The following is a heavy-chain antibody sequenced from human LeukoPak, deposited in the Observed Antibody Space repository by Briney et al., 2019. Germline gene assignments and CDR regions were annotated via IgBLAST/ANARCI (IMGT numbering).Heavy chain of an antibody. CDR1: GFTFSTYA. Sequence: QPGGSLRLSCAASGFTFSTYAMHWVRQAPGKGLEWVAAISYDGSNKNYADSVKGRFTISRDNPKNTLYLQMNSLRAEDTAVYYCARGVRIAVAGYIDYWGQGTLVTVSS. CDR2: ISYDGSNK. J-gene: IGHJ4*02. V-gene: IGHV3-30*04. D-gene: IGHD6-19*01. CDR3: ARGVRIAVAGYIDY.